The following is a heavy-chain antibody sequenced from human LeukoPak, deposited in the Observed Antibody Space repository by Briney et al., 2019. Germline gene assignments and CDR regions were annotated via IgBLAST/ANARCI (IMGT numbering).Heavy chain of an antibody. CDR1: GFTFSSYE. D-gene: IGHD6-19*01. V-gene: IGHV3-48*03. Sequence: GGSLRLSCAASGFTFSSYEMNWVRQAPGKGLEWVSYISSSGSTIDYADSVKGRFTISRDNAKNSLYLQMNSLRTEDTALYYCAKAAGIALAGCEFHHWGQGTLVTVSS. J-gene: IGHJ1*01. CDR3: AKAAGIALAGCEFHH. CDR2: ISSSGSTI.